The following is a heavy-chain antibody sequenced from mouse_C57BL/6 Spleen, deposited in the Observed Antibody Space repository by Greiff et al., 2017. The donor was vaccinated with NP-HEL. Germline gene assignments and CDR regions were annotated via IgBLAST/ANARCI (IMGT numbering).Heavy chain of an antibody. Sequence: EVQLQQSGPELVKPGASVKISCKASGYTFTDYYMNWVKQSHGKSLEWIGDINPNNGGTSYNQKFKGKATLTVDKSSSTAYMELRSLTSEDSAVYYCARSFITTGDYWGQGTTLTVSS. CDR1: GYTFTDYY. D-gene: IGHD1-1*01. CDR2: INPNNGGT. V-gene: IGHV1-26*01. CDR3: ARSFITTGDY. J-gene: IGHJ2*01.